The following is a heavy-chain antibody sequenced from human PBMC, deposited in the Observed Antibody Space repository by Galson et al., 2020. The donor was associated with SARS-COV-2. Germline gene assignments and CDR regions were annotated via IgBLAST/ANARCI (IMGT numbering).Heavy chain of an antibody. CDR1: GYTLTELS. D-gene: IGHD2-2*01. J-gene: IGHJ5*02. CDR3: ATAIVVPAPFDP. CDR2: FDPEDGET. V-gene: IGHV1-24*01. Sequence: ASVKVSCKVSGYTLTELSMHWVRQAPGQGLEWMGGFDPEDGETIYAQKFQGRVTMTEDTSTDTAYMELSSLRSEDTAVYYCATAIVVPAPFDPWGQGTLVTVSS.